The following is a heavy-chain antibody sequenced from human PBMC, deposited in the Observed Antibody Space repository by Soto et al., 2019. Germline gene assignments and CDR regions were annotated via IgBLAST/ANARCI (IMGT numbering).Heavy chain of an antibody. V-gene: IGHV4-31*03. CDR2: IYHSGST. CDR3: ARVATVTTYYFDY. J-gene: IGHJ4*02. CDR1: GGSINSGGYY. D-gene: IGHD4-17*01. Sequence: SETLSLTCTVSGGSINSGGYYWSWIRQYPGKGLEWIGYIYHSGSTYYNPSLKSRVTISVDTSKNQFSLKLNSVTAADTAVYYCARVATVTTYYFDYWGQGSLVTAPQ.